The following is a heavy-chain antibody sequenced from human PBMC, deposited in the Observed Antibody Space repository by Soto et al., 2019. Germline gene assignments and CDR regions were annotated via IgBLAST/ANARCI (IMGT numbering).Heavy chain of an antibody. CDR3: AKSSRITLVRGVTDY. Sequence: GGSLRLSCAASGFAFSDYAMNWVRQAPGKGLEWVSAISGGAGDTYYADSVKGRFTISRDNSKNTLYLQMKSLRAEDTAIYYCAKSSRITLVRGVTDYWGQGTLVTVSS. D-gene: IGHD3-10*01. V-gene: IGHV3-23*01. J-gene: IGHJ4*02. CDR1: GFAFSDYA. CDR2: ISGGAGDT.